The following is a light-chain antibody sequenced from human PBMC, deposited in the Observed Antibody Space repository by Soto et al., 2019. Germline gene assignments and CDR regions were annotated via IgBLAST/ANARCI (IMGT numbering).Light chain of an antibody. V-gene: IGLV2-8*01. CDR3: SFYAGSNKV. J-gene: IGLJ3*02. CDR2: EVS. CDR1: SSDVGYYNY. Sequence: QSVLTQPPSASGSPGQSVTISCTGTSSDVGYYNYVSWYQQHPGKAPKLMIYEVSKRPSGVSDRFSGSKSGNTASLTVSGLQAEDEAYYYCSFYAGSNKVFGGGTKLTVL.